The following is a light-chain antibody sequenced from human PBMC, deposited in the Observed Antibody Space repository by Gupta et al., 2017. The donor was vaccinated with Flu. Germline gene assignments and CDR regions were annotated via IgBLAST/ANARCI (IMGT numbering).Light chain of an antibody. CDR1: SSNIGADYD. V-gene: IGLV1-40*01. Sequence: QSVLTQPPSVSGAPGQRVTISCTGSSSNIGADYDVHWYQKLPGEAPNLLIYVNNNRPSGAPARFSGSKSGTSTTLAITGLPAEEEGDYYYQSYDNTRGGSVVFGGGTKVTVL. CDR2: VNN. J-gene: IGLJ2*01. CDR3: QSYDNTRGGSVV.